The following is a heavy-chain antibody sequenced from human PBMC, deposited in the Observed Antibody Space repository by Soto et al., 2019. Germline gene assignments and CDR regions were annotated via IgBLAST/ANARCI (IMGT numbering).Heavy chain of an antibody. CDR3: AEGAIFGGTVYYYYRDV. CDR1: GFTFSSYG. Sequence: QVQLVESGGGVVQPGRSLRLSCAASGFTFSSYGMHWVRQAPGKGLEWVAVISYDGSNKYYADSVKGRFTISRDNSKNTLHQLMRRLRDDDTAVYYWAEGAIFGGTVYYYYRDVWGKGNTVTVSS. D-gene: IGHD3-3*01. V-gene: IGHV3-30*18. CDR2: ISYDGSNK. J-gene: IGHJ6*03.